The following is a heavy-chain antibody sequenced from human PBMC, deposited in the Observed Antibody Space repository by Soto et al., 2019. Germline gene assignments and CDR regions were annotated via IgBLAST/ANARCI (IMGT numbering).Heavy chain of an antibody. CDR3: AKASSGTTGY. CDR2: ISYDGSNK. V-gene: IGHV3-30*18. D-gene: IGHD1-7*01. CDR1: GLTFSSYG. J-gene: IGHJ4*02. Sequence: GGSLRLSCAASGLTFSSYGMHWVRQAPDKGLEWVAVISYDGSNKYYADSVKGRFTISRDNSKNTLYLQMNSLRAEDTAVYYCAKASSGTTGYWGQGTLVTVSS.